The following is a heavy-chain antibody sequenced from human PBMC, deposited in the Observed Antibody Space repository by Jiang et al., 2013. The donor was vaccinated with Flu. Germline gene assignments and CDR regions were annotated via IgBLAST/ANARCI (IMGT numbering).Heavy chain of an antibody. V-gene: IGHV1-2*02. J-gene: IGHJ6*02. CDR3: ASGDCGGDCYYGMDV. CDR1: GGTFSSYA. Sequence: SGAEVKKPGSSVKVSCKASGGTFSSYAISWVRQAPGQGLEWMGRIIPNSGGTNYAQKFQGRVTMTRDTSISTAYMELSRLRSDDTAVYYCASGDCGGDCYYGMDVWGQGTTVTVSS. D-gene: IGHD2-21*01. CDR2: IIPNSGGT.